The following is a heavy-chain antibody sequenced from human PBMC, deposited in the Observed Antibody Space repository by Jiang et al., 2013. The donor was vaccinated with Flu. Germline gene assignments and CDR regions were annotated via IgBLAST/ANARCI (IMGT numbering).Heavy chain of an antibody. CDR1: GGTFSSHA. J-gene: IGHJ2*01. CDR2: MSPXFGTT. V-gene: IGHV1-69*01. D-gene: IGHD3-16*01. Sequence: SGGTFSSHAISWVRQAPGQGLEWMGGMSPXFGTTNYAQTFQGRVTITADESTRTVHMELSSLRSEDTAVYYCARYHPVTFYWYFDLWGRGTLVTVSS. CDR3: ARYHPVTFYWYFDL.